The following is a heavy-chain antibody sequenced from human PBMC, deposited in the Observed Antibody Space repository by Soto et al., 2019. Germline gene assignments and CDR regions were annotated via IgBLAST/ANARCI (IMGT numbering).Heavy chain of an antibody. CDR2: ISSGGSII. D-gene: IGHD1-26*01. CDR3: ARRSRRTVGY. J-gene: IGHJ4*02. V-gene: IGHV3-21*01. CDR1: GFTFSDFT. Sequence: EVQLVESGGGLVKPGGSLRLSCAASGFTFSDFTMNWVRQAPGKGLQWVSSISSGGSIISYANSVRGRFTISRDNAKNSLYPQVDSLRAEDTAVFFCARRSRRTVGYWGQWTLVTVSS.